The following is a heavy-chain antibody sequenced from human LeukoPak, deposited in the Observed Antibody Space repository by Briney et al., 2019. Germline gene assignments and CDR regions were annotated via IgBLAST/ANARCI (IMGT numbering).Heavy chain of an antibody. J-gene: IGHJ4*02. CDR2: IYYSGGT. CDR1: GGSLSSGDYY. D-gene: IGHD4-17*01. V-gene: IGHV4-30-4*01. Sequence: SRTLSLTCTVSGGSLSSGDYYWRWLRQPPGRGLEWIGYIYYSGGTYYNPSLKSRVTISVDTSKNQFSLKLSSVTAADTAVYYCARTTVTTCVDYWGQGTLVTVSS. CDR3: ARTTVTTCVDY.